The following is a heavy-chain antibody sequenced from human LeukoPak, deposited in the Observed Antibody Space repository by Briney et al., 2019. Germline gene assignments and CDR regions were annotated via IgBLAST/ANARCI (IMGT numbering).Heavy chain of an antibody. Sequence: PGGSLRLSCAASGFTFSSYAMSWVRQAPGKGLEWVSAISGSGGSTYYADSVKGRFTISRDNSKNTLYLQMNSLRAEDTAVYYCAKVHDFWSGYYTQPSYWGQGTLVTVSS. V-gene: IGHV3-23*01. J-gene: IGHJ4*02. CDR2: ISGSGGST. D-gene: IGHD3-3*01. CDR3: AKVHDFWSGYYTQPSY. CDR1: GFTFSSYA.